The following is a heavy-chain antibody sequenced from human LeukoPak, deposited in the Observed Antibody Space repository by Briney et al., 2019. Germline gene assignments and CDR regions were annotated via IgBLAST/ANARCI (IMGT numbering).Heavy chain of an antibody. CDR1: GYTFTGYY. Sequence: ASVKVSCKASGYTFTGYYMHWLRQAPGQGLERMGWINPNSGGTNYAQKFQGRVTMTRDTSISTAYMELSRLRSDDTAVYYCAAEANSGSYAPNAFDIWGQGTMVTVSS. CDR3: AAEANSGSYAPNAFDI. J-gene: IGHJ3*02. D-gene: IGHD1-26*01. CDR2: INPNSGGT. V-gene: IGHV1-2*02.